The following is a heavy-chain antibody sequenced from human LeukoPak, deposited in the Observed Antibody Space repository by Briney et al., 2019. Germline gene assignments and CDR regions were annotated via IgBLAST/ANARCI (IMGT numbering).Heavy chain of an antibody. D-gene: IGHD2-2*01. CDR2: IGGSGSSI. CDR1: GFTFSDYY. Sequence: GGSLRLSCAASGFTFSDYYMNWIRQAPGKGLEWLSYIGGSGSSIYYADSVKGRFTISRDNAKNSLFLQMNSLRAEDTAVYYCARGYCSSTSCPSDYWGQGTLVTVSS. V-gene: IGHV3-11*04. CDR3: ARGYCSSTSCPSDY. J-gene: IGHJ4*02.